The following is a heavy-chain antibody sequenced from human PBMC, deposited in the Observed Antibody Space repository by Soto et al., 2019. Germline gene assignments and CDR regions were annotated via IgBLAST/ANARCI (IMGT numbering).Heavy chain of an antibody. V-gene: IGHV5-51*01. D-gene: IGHD3-22*01. CDR1: GYSFTSYW. J-gene: IGHJ5*02. CDR3: ARQGARDYYDSSGYQGWFDP. CDR2: IYPGDSDT. Sequence: GESLKISCKGSGYSFTSYWIGWVRQMPGKGLEWMGIIYPGDSDTRYSPSFQGQVTISADKSISTAYLQWSSLKASDTAMYYCARQGARDYYDSSGYQGWFDPWGQGTLVTVPS.